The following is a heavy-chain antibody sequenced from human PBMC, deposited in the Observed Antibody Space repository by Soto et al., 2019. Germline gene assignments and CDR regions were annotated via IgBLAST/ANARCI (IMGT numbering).Heavy chain of an antibody. V-gene: IGHV3-21*01. D-gene: IGHD1-1*01. CDR3: AREIQPVVRRKYDY. CDR1: GFTFSSCT. Sequence: EVQLVESGGGLVKPGGSLRLSCAVSGFTFSSCTMNWVRQAPGKGLEWVSSISSSGSMYYADSVKGRFSICGDNAKNSRYKQMSSLRAEDTAVYYCAREIQPVVRRKYDYWGQGTLVTVSS. CDR2: ISSSGSM. J-gene: IGHJ4*02.